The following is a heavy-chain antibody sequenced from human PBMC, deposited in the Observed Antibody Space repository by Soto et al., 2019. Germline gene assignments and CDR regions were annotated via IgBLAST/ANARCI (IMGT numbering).Heavy chain of an antibody. CDR3: ARDFTYGNYPLEY. J-gene: IGHJ4*02. Sequence: EVQLVESGGGLVKPGGSLRLSCAASGFTFSNYNMNWVRQAPGKGLEWVSSISAISGGTTYTYYADSVRGRFTVSRDNAKNSLFLQMDSLRAEDTAVYYCARDFTYGNYPLEYWGQGTLVTVSS. D-gene: IGHD4-17*01. CDR1: GFTFSNYN. V-gene: IGHV3-21*01. CDR2: ISGGTTYT.